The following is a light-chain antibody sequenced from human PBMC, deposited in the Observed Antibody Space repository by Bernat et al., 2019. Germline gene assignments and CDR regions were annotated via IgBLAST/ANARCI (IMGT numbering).Light chain of an antibody. CDR3: QSAGSSCTYV. CDR2: KDS. Sequence: SYELTQPPSVSVSPGQTARTTCSGDALPKQYAYWYQQKPGQAPGLVIYKDSERNSGIPERFSGSSSGTTVTLTISGVQAEDEADYYCQSAGSSCTYVLGPGTKVTVL. CDR1: ALPKQY. V-gene: IGLV3-25*03. J-gene: IGLJ1*01.